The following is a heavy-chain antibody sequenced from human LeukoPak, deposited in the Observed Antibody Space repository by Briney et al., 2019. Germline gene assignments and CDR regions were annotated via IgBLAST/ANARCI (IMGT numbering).Heavy chain of an antibody. CDR2: IKQDGSEK. CDR3: ARGTLGRYFDWLFGHDAFDI. D-gene: IGHD3-9*01. Sequence: GGSLRLSCAASGFTFSSYWMSWVRQAPGKGLEWVANIKQDGSEKYYVDSVKGRFTISRGNAKNSLYLQMNSLRAEDTAVYYCARGTLGRYFDWLFGHDAFDIWGQGTMVTVSS. J-gene: IGHJ3*02. CDR1: GFTFSSYW. V-gene: IGHV3-7*01.